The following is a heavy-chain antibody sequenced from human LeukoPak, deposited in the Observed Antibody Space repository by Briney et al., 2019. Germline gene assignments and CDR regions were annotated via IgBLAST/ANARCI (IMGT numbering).Heavy chain of an antibody. J-gene: IGHJ5*02. CDR1: GFIFRTYA. CDR3: ARVAGWHWFDP. V-gene: IGHV3-23*01. Sequence: GGSLRLSCAASGFIFRTYAMNWVRQAPGRGLAWVSSIRPSGDNTYYGDSVKGRFTISRDNSKNTVYLQMNNMRVDDTAVYYCARVAGWHWFDPWGQGTLVTVSS. D-gene: IGHD6-19*01. CDR2: IRPSGDNT.